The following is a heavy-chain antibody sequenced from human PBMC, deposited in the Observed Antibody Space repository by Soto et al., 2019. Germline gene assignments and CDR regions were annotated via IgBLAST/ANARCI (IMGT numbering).Heavy chain of an antibody. V-gene: IGHV3-21*06. D-gene: IGHD3-16*02. CDR3: ARHRDYVWGSYRNHAFDV. J-gene: IGHJ3*01. CDR2: ISSASTYI. CDR1: GFTFSSYS. Sequence: EVQLVESGGGLVKPGGSLRLSCEASGFTFSSYSMNWVRQAPGKGLEWVSSISSASTYIYYADSVKGRFTISRDNAKNSLYLQTNSLRAEDTAVYYCARHRDYVWGSYRNHAFDVWGQGTMVTVSS.